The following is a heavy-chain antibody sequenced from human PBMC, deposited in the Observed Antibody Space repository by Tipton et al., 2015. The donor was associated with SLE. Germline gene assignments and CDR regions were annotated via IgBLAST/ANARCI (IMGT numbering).Heavy chain of an antibody. J-gene: IGHJ3*02. V-gene: IGHV3-30*04. CDR3: ARDTYTSGWGNGAFDI. CDR1: GFTLSSYA. D-gene: IGHD6-19*01. CDR2: ISYDGDNN. Sequence: SLRLSCAASGFTLSSYAIHWVRQAPGKGLEWVASISYDGDNNLYADSVKGRFTISRDNSKNTLSLQMNSLRAEDTAIYYCARDTYTSGWGNGAFDIWGQGTMVTVSS.